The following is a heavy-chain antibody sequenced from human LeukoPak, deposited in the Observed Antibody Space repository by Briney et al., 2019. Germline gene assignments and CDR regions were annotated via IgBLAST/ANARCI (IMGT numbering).Heavy chain of an antibody. CDR3: ARRYYDYVCGSYRPDAFDI. V-gene: IGHV4-61*02. J-gene: IGHJ3*02. CDR1: GGSISSGSYY. CDR2: IYTSGST. Sequence: SGTLSLTCTVSGGSISSGSYYWSWIRQPAGKGLEWIGRIYTSGSTNYNPSLKSRVTISVDTSKNQFSLKLSSVTAADTAVYYCARRYYDYVCGSYRPDAFDIWGQGTMVTVSS. D-gene: IGHD3-16*02.